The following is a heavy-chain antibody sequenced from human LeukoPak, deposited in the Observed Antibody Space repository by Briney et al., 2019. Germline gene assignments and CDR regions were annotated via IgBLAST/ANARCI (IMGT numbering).Heavy chain of an antibody. J-gene: IGHJ5*02. Sequence: SETLSLTCTVSGASMNTYYWTWIRQFPGKGLEWIGYISSTGGTNYNPSLKSRVTISLDTSKNQFSLELSSVTATDTAMYYCARHSATYGSGAWGQGTLVTVSS. CDR2: ISSTGGT. CDR3: ARHSATYGSGA. D-gene: IGHD6-25*01. V-gene: IGHV4-59*08. CDR1: GASMNTYY.